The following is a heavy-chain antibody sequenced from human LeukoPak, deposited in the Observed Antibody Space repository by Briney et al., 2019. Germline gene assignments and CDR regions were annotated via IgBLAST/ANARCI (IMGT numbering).Heavy chain of an antibody. D-gene: IGHD6-19*01. CDR3: ARDKSVAGYFDY. CDR2: ISAYNGNT. CDR1: GYTFTSYG. J-gene: IGHJ4*02. V-gene: IGHV1-18*01. Sequence: ASVKVSCKASGYTFTSYGISWVRQAPGQGLEWMGWISAYNGNTNYAQKLQGRVTMTRNTSISTAYMELSSLRSEDTAVYYCARDKSVAGYFDYWGQGTLVTVSS.